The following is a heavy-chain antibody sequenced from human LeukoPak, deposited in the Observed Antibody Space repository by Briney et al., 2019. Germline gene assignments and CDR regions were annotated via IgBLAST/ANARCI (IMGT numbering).Heavy chain of an antibody. J-gene: IGHJ5*02. CDR1: SRSINSDSHY. V-gene: IGHV4-39*07. D-gene: IGHD6-13*01. CDR3: ARRSSSWDNNWFDP. Sequence: SATLSLTCTVSSRSINSDSHYWGWLRQPPGKGLELIVSVYYKETTQYNPSLNTRATKSVHTSNNRFYLSFTSANAADTVISFCARRSSSWDNNWFDPWGQGILVTVSS. CDR2: VYYKETT.